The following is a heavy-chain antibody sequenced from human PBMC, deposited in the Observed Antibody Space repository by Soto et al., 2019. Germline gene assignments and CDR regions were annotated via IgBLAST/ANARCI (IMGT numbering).Heavy chain of an antibody. CDR2: ISHSGTT. Sequence: QVQLQESGPGLVKPSQTLSLTCTVSGGSISSAAYYWSWIRQHPGKGLEWIGYISHSGTTYYNPSLKSLVIISVDTSKNKFSLSLTSVTAADTAVYYCAREYAYGSTFFDCWGQGALVTVSS. CDR1: GGSISSAAYY. J-gene: IGHJ4*02. CDR3: AREYAYGSTFFDC. V-gene: IGHV4-31*01. D-gene: IGHD3-10*01.